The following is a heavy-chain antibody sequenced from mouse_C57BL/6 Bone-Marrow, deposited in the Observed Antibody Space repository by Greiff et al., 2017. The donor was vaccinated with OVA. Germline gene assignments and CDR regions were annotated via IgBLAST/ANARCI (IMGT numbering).Heavy chain of an antibody. CDR3: ARDSYDYDYFDY. CDR1: GFTFSSYA. V-gene: IGHV5-4*01. CDR2: ISAGGSYT. Sequence: EVQVVESGGGLVKPGGSLKLSCAASGFTFSSYAMSWVRQTPEKRLEWVATISAGGSYTYYPDNVKGRFTISRDNAKNNLYLQMSHLKSEDTASYYCARDSYDYDYFDYWGQGTTLTVSS. J-gene: IGHJ2*01. D-gene: IGHD2-4*01.